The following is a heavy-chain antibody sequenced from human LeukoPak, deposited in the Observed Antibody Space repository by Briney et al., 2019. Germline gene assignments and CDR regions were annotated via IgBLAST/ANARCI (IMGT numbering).Heavy chain of an antibody. Sequence: ASVKVSCKASGYTFTSYDINWVRQATGQGLEWMGWMNPNSGNTGYAQKFQGRVTMTRNTSISTAYMELGSLRSEDTAVYYCARVPPHRRSSSSLSWFDPWGQGTLVTVSS. D-gene: IGHD6-6*01. J-gene: IGHJ5*02. CDR3: ARVPPHRRSSSSLSWFDP. V-gene: IGHV1-8*01. CDR1: GYTFTSYD. CDR2: MNPNSGNT.